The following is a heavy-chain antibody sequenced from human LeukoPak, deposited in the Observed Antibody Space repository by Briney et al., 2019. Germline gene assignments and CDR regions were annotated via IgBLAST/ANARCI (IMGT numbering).Heavy chain of an antibody. J-gene: IGHJ6*03. CDR3: ARGTGPPFRDFYYLDL. V-gene: IGHV4-34*01. CDR2: INHSGGI. Sequence: SGTLTLSCAVSGGTFSAYCLTWVRQPPGKGLEWIGEINHSGGIIYYPSLESRGTISLDTSKNQCSLRLSSVTAADTAVYFCARGTGPPFRDFYYLDLWGKGTTVTVSS. CDR1: GGTFSAYC. D-gene: IGHD3-16*01.